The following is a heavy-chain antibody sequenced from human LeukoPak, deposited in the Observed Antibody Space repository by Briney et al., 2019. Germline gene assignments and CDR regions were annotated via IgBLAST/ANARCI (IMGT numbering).Heavy chain of an antibody. Sequence: SETLSLTCTVSGGSISNYYWSWIRQPAGKGLEWIGRKYARGSSNYNPPVQSRVTMSVDTSKNQFSLKLSSVTAADTAVYYCARDLRAYGGYESWGQGTLVAVSS. CDR1: GGSISNYY. CDR3: ARDLRAYGGYES. J-gene: IGHJ5*02. D-gene: IGHD5-12*01. CDR2: KYARGSS. V-gene: IGHV4-4*07.